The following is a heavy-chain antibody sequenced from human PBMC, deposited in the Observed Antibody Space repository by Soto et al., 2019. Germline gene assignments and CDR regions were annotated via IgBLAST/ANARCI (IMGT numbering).Heavy chain of an antibody. CDR3: AGGGLVLRYFDWLSMDV. D-gene: IGHD3-9*01. Sequence: ASVKVSCKASGYTFTSYDINWVRQATGQGLEWMGWMNPNSGNTGYAQKFQGRVTMTRNTSISTAYMELSSLRSEDTAVYYCAGGGLVLRYFDWLSMDVWGKGTTVTVSS. J-gene: IGHJ6*03. V-gene: IGHV1-8*01. CDR1: GYTFTSYD. CDR2: MNPNSGNT.